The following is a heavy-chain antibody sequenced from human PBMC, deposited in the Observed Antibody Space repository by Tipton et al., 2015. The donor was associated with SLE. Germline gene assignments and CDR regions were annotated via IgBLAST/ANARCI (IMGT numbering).Heavy chain of an antibody. V-gene: IGHV3-48*01. D-gene: IGHD3-16*01. CDR3: ARERGFWGLKLVFDI. J-gene: IGHJ3*02. CDR2: ISSSSSTI. CDR1: GFTFSSYS. Sequence: GSLRLSCAASGFTFSSYSMNWVRQAPGKGLEWVSYISSSSSTIYYADSVKGRFTISRDNAKNSLYLQMNSLRAEDTAVYYCARERGFWGLKLVFDIWGQGTMVTVSS.